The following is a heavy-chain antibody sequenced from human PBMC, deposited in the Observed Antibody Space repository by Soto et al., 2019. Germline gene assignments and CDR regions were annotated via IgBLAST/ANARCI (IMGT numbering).Heavy chain of an antibody. V-gene: IGHV3-30*18. CDR3: ANRPYDWDYHY. CDR1: GFTFGSYA. J-gene: IGHJ4*02. Sequence: GESLKISCAASGFTFGSYAMHWVRQAPGQGLEWVAVISYDGSNKNYADSVKGRFTISRDNSKYTLYLQMNSLRVDDTAVYYCANRPYDWDYHYWGQGTLVTVSS. D-gene: IGHD1-7*01. CDR2: ISYDGSNK.